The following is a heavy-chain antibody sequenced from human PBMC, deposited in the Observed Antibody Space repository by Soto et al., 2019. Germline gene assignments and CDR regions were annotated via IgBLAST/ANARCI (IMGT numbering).Heavy chain of an antibody. CDR1: GYSFTTYW. CDR2: IYPGDSDT. Sequence: PGESLKISCKGSGYSFTTYWIAWVRQMPGKGLEWMGVIYPGDSDTRYSPSFQGQVTISVDESIRTAYLQWSSLKASDTAMYYCARPSARGMAARPGGYYYYGMDVWGQGTTVTVS. J-gene: IGHJ6*02. V-gene: IGHV5-51*01. CDR3: ARPSARGMAARPGGYYYYGMDV. D-gene: IGHD6-6*01.